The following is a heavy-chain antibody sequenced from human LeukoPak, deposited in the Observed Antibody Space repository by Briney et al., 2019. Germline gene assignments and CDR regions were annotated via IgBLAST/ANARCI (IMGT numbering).Heavy chain of an antibody. Sequence: GRSLRLSCAASGFTFSSYAMHWVRQAPGKGLEWVAVISYDGSNKYYADSVKGRFTISRDNSKNTLYLQMNSLRAEDTAVYYCATSPVWSGYYKGPTHYYYMDVWGKGTTVTVSS. CDR1: GFTFSSYA. J-gene: IGHJ6*03. CDR3: ATSPVWSGYYKGPTHYYYMDV. D-gene: IGHD3-3*01. V-gene: IGHV3-30-3*01. CDR2: ISYDGSNK.